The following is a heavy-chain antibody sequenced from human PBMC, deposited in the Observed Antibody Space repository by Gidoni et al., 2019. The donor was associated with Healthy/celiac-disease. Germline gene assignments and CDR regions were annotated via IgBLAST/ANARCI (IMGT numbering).Heavy chain of an antibody. CDR1: GCTVSSYC. J-gene: IGHJ4*02. D-gene: IGHD3-22*01. V-gene: IGHV3-7*01. CDR2: IKQDGSEK. CDR3: ARDPGVVITNVGFDY. Sequence: EVQLVESGGGLVQPGGSLRLSCAASGCTVSSYCMRWVRQAPGKGLEWVANIKQDGSEKYYVDSVKGRFTISRDNAKNSLYLQMNSLRAEDTAVYYCARDPGVVITNVGFDYWGQGTLVTVSS.